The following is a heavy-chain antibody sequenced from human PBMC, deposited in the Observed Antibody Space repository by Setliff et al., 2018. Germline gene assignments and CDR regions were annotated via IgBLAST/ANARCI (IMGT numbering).Heavy chain of an antibody. V-gene: IGHV4-39*07. D-gene: IGHD6-19*01. J-gene: IGHJ6*03. CDR1: GDSTTSHNYN. CDR3: AREQWLDPPGYYYMDV. CDR2: LFHSGST. Sequence: SETLSLTCSISGDSTTSHNYNWGWIRQPPGKGLEWIGSLFHSGSTYFNPSLKSRVTISGDTSKNQFSLKLNSVTAADMAVYYCAREQWLDPPGYYYMDVWAKGTTVTVSS.